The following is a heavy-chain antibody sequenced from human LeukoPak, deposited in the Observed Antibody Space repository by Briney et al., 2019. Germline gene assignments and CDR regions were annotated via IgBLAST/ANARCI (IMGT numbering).Heavy chain of an antibody. V-gene: IGHV3-20*04. CDR1: GLRFDDHG. D-gene: IGHD3-22*01. CDR3: AGEDRNRWYFDH. Sequence: GGSLRLSCVASGLRFDDHGMSWVRQAPGKGLEWVSGINWNGGSTGYGDSVKGRFTISRDNAKNSLYLQMNSLRGEDTALYYCAGEDRNRWYFDHWGQGDLVTVSS. J-gene: IGHJ4*02. CDR2: INWNGGST.